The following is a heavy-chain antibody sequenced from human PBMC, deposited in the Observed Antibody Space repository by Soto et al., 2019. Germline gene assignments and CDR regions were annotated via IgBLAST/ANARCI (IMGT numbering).Heavy chain of an antibody. CDR2: IYYSGST. CDR1: GGSISSYY. J-gene: IGHJ3*02. V-gene: IGHV4-59*01. Sequence: SETLSLTCTVSGGSISSYYWSWIRQPPGKGLEWIGYIYYSGSTNYNPSLKSRVTISVDTSKNQFSLKLSSVTAADTAVYYCAREKRLADAFDTWGQGTMVTVSS. CDR3: AREKRLADAFDT.